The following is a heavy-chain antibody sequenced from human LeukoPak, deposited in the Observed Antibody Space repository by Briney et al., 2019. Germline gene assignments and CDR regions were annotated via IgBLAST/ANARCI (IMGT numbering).Heavy chain of an antibody. J-gene: IGHJ6*03. CDR1: GGSISSYY. D-gene: IGHD5-18*01. CDR2: IYYSGST. CDR3: ARGGIQLWRSYYYYMDV. Sequence: SETLSLTCTVSGGSISSYYWSWIRQPPGKGLEWIGYIYYSGSTNYNPSLKSRVTISVDTSKNQFSLKLSSVTAADTAVYYCARGGIQLWRSYYYYMDVWGKGTTVTVSS. V-gene: IGHV4-59*01.